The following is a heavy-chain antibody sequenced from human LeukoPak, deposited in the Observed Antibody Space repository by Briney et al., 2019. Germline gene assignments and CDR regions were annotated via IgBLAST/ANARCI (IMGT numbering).Heavy chain of an antibody. V-gene: IGHV4-39*07. Sequence: PSETLSLTCTVSGGSISSSSYYWGWIRQPPGTGLEWIGSIYYSGSTYYNPSLKSRVTISVDTSKNQFSLKLSSVTAADTAVYYCARDHPWDTAMGSFDYWGQGTLVTVSS. CDR3: ARDHPWDTAMGSFDY. CDR1: GGSISSSSYY. CDR2: IYYSGST. J-gene: IGHJ4*02. D-gene: IGHD5-18*01.